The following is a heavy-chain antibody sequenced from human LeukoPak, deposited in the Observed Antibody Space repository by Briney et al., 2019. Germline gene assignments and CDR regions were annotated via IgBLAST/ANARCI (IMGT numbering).Heavy chain of an antibody. CDR2: ISGSGGAT. Sequence: PGGSLRLSCAASGFTFSNYAMSWVRQAPGKGLEWVSAISGSGGATYYADSVKGRFTTSRDNSKDTLYLQMNSLRAEDTAVYYCAKDYYDSSGYYYAFDYWGHGTLVTVSS. J-gene: IGHJ4*01. CDR3: AKDYYDSSGYYYAFDY. CDR1: GFTFSNYA. V-gene: IGHV3-23*01. D-gene: IGHD3-22*01.